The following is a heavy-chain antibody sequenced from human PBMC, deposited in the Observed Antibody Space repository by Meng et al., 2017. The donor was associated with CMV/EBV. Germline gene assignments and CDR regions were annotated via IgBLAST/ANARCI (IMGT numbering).Heavy chain of an antibody. CDR2: IYPGDSDT. CDR1: GYSFTSYW. CDR3: ARQSGEGVVVPAAIRYYYGMDV. J-gene: IGHJ6*02. D-gene: IGHD2-2*01. Sequence: GESLKISCKGSGYSFTSYWIGRVRQMPGKGLEWMGIIYPGDSDTRYSPSFQGPVTISADKSISTAYLQWSSLKASDTAMYYCARQSGEGVVVPAAIRYYYGMDVWGQGTTVTVSS. V-gene: IGHV5-51*01.